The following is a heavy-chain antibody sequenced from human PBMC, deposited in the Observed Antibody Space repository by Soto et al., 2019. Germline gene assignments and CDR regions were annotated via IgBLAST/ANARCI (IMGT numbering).Heavy chain of an antibody. J-gene: IGHJ4*02. V-gene: IGHV3-48*01. CDR3: AREGGGFDY. CDR1: GFTFSIYS. CDR2: ISSSSSTI. Sequence: GGSLRLSCAASGFTFSIYSMNWVRQAPGKGLEWVSYISSSSSTIYYADSVKGRFTISRDNAKNSLYLQMNSLRAEDTAVYYGAREGGGFDYWGQGNLVTVSS. D-gene: IGHD2-15*01.